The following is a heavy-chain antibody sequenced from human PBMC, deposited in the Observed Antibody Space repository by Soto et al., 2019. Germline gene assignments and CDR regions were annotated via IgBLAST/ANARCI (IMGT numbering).Heavy chain of an antibody. Sequence: GGSLRLSCAASGFTFDDYAMHWVRQAPGKGLEWVSGISWNSGSIGYADSVKGRFTISRDNAKNSLYLQMNSLRAEDTALYYCAKDIGSGYDLRGVAFDIWGQGTMVTVSS. CDR3: AKDIGSGYDLRGVAFDI. J-gene: IGHJ3*02. CDR2: ISWNSGSI. D-gene: IGHD5-12*01. V-gene: IGHV3-9*01. CDR1: GFTFDDYA.